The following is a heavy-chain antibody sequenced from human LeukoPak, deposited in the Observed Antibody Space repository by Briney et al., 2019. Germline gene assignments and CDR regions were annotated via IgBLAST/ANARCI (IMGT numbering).Heavy chain of an antibody. J-gene: IGHJ4*02. Sequence: GGSLRLSCAASGFTFSSYGMSWVRQAPGKGLEWVSTIYYPGGDTYYAGSVEGRFIVSRDNTKNALYLQMNSLRVEDTALYYCAKDHASPLWGQGTLVTVSS. V-gene: IGHV3-23*01. CDR3: AKDHASPL. D-gene: IGHD3-16*01. CDR2: IYYPGGDT. CDR1: GFTFSSYG.